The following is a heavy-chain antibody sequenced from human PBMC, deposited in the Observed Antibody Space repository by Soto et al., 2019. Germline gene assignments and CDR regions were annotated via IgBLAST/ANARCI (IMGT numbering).Heavy chain of an antibody. V-gene: IGHV1-18*01. D-gene: IGHD6-6*01. CDR1: GHTFTSYG. J-gene: IGHJ5*02. Sequence: ASVKVSCKASGHTFTSYGISWVRQAPGQGLEWMGWISAYNGNTNYAQKLQGRVTMTTDTSTSTAYMELRSLRSDDTAVYYCARGEYSSSWNWFDPWGQGTLVTVSS. CDR3: ARGEYSSSWNWFDP. CDR2: ISAYNGNT.